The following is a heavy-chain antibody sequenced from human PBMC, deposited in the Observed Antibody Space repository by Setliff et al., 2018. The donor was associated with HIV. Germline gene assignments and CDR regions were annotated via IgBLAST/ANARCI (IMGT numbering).Heavy chain of an antibody. CDR1: GYMFNNYW. V-gene: IGHV5-51*01. D-gene: IGHD6-13*01. Sequence: PGESLKISCKGSGYMFNNYWIAWVRQAPGKGLEWMGIIDPGDSDTRYTPSYQGRIIMSIDRFRSTAYLQWRSLTPSDSALYYCARQRPPGYSSPYTIEYWGQGTLVTVSS. CDR3: ARQRPPGYSSPYTIEY. CDR2: IDPGDSDT. J-gene: IGHJ4*02.